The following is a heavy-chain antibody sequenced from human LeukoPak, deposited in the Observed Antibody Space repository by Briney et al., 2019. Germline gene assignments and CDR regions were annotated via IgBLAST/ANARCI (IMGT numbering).Heavy chain of an antibody. CDR3: AKGTRYSSSWSYSDY. J-gene: IGHJ4*02. CDR1: GFTFSSYG. Sequence: GGSLRLSCAASGFTFSSYGMSWVRQAPGKGLEWVSAISGSGGSTYYADSVKGRFTISRDNSKNTLYLQMNGLRAEDTAVYYCAKGTRYSSSWSYSDYWGQGTLVTVSS. CDR2: ISGSGGST. D-gene: IGHD6-13*01. V-gene: IGHV3-23*01.